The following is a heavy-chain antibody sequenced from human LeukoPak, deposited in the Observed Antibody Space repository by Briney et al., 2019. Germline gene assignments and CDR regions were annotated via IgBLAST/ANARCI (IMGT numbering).Heavy chain of an antibody. CDR3: ARGLDCRSTSCYLDT. D-gene: IGHD2-2*01. Sequence: GGSLRLSCAASGYPFTKYWMTWVRQDPGKGLEWVANITQDGSERFYVDSVKGRFTISRDNAKNSLYLQMNSLGAEDTAVYYCARGLDCRSTSCYLDTWGQGTLVTVSS. CDR1: GYPFTKYW. V-gene: IGHV3-7*01. CDR2: ITQDGSER. J-gene: IGHJ4*02.